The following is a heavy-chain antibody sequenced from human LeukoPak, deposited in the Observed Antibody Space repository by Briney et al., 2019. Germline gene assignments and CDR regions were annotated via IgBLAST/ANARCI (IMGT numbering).Heavy chain of an antibody. CDR1: GYSISSGYY. J-gene: IGHJ5*02. V-gene: IGHV4-38-2*01. CDR2: IYHSGST. CDR3: ARRPRWFGAKSNWFDP. D-gene: IGHD3-10*01. Sequence: NPSETLSLTCAVSGYSISSGYYWGWIRQPPGKGLEWIGSIYHSGSTYYNPSLKSRVTISVDTSKNQFSLKLSSVTAADTAVYYCARRPRWFGAKSNWFDPWGQGTLVTVSS.